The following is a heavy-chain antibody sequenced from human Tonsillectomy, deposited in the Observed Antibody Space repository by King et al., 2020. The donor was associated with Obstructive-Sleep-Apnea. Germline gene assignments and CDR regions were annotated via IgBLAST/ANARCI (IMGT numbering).Heavy chain of an antibody. D-gene: IGHD2/OR15-2a*01. V-gene: IGHV3-7*01. CDR1: GFSFSNYW. Sequence: VQLVESGGGLVQPGGSLRLSCGASGFSFSNYWMSWVRQAPGKGLEWVAKINPDGSQTYHADSVKGRFTISRDNAKNSLYLQMNSLRAEDTATYYCALEDYCRLDPWGQGTLVTVSS. CDR2: INPDGSQT. J-gene: IGHJ5*02. CDR3: ALEDYCRLDP.